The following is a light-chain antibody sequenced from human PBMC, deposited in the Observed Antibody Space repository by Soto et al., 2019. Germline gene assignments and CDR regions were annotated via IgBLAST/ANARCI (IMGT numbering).Light chain of an antibody. CDR2: GAS. CDR3: LQHYNYPQT. Sequence: DIQMTQSPSSLSASVGDRVTITCRASQGIRTDLVWYQQKPGKAPKRLIYGASSLQSGVPSRFSGSGYGTEFTLTVSSLQPEDFATYYCLQHYNYPQTFGPGTTVEIK. J-gene: IGKJ1*01. V-gene: IGKV1-17*01. CDR1: QGIRTD.